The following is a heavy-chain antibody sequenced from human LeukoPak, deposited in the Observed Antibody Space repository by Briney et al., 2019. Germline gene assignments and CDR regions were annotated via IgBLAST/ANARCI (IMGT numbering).Heavy chain of an antibody. J-gene: IGHJ4*02. CDR2: IKQGGSEK. V-gene: IGHV3-7*01. D-gene: IGHD2-21*02. Sequence: GGSLRLSCAASGFTFSSYWMSWVRQAPGKGLEWVANIKQGGSEKYYVDSVKGRFTISRDNAKNSLYLQMNSLRAEDTAVYYCARHQVGGDWDFDYWGQGTLVTVSS. CDR3: ARHQVGGDWDFDY. CDR1: GFTFSSYW.